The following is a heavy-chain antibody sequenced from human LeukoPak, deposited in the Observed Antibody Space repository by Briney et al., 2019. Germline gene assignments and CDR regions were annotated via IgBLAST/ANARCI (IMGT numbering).Heavy chain of an antibody. CDR1: GGTFSSYA. CDR2: IIPILGTA. V-gene: IGHV1-69*04. CDR3: ARDLGAAAGTDY. Sequence: SVKVSCKASGGTFSSYAISWVRQAPGQGLEWMGRIIPILGTANYAQKFQGRVTITADKSTSTAYMELSSLRSEDTAVYYCARDLGAAAGTDYWGQGTLVTVSS. D-gene: IGHD6-13*01. J-gene: IGHJ4*02.